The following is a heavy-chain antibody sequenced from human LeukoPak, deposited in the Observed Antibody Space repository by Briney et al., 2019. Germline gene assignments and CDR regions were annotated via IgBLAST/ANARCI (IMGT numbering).Heavy chain of an antibody. D-gene: IGHD6-6*01. J-gene: IGHJ6*03. CDR2: ISSSSSYI. CDR1: GFTFSSYS. CDR3: ARDRRPYYMDV. V-gene: IGHV3-21*01. Sequence: GGSLRLSRAASGFTFSSYSMNWVRQAPGKGLEWVSSISSSSSYIYYADSVKGRFTISRDNAKNSLYLQMNSLRAEDTAVYYCARDRRPYYMDVWGKGTTVTVSS.